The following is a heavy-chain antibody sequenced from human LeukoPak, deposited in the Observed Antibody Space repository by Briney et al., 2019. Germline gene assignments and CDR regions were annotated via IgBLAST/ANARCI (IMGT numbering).Heavy chain of an antibody. D-gene: IGHD3-10*01. CDR2: ISHSGYI. V-gene: IGHV4-31*03. CDR1: GGSISSGGYY. J-gene: IGHJ3*02. CDR3: AKFGSDAFDI. Sequence: PSHTLSLTCSVSGGSISSGGYYWNWVRQLPEKGLDWLEYISHSGYIYYTPPLKSRLTISMDTSKSQFSLKLTSVTAADTAVYYCAKFGSDAFDIWGQGTMVTVSS.